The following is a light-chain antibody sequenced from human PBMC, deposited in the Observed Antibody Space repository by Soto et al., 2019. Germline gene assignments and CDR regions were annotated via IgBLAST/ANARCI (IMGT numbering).Light chain of an antibody. V-gene: IGKV3-11*01. CDR3: QQRSNRPWT. Sequence: EIVMTQSPATLSVSPGERATLSCRASQSVSKNLAWYQQKPGQAPRLLIYDASNRDTGIPARFSGSGSGTDFTLTISSLEPEDFAVYYCQQRSNRPWTFGQGTKVDIK. CDR1: QSVSKN. J-gene: IGKJ1*01. CDR2: DAS.